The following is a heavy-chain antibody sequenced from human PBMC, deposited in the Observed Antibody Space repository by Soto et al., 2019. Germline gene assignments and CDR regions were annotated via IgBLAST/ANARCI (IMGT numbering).Heavy chain of an antibody. CDR3: ARDQEQWLVAYY. D-gene: IGHD6-19*01. Sequence: QVQLVESGGGVVQPGRSLRLSCAASGFTFSSYGMHWVRQAPGKGLEWVAVIWYDGSNKYYADSVKGRFTISRDNSKNTLYLQMNSLRAEDTAVYYCARDQEQWLVAYYWGQGTLVTVSS. CDR1: GFTFSSYG. J-gene: IGHJ4*02. V-gene: IGHV3-33*01. CDR2: IWYDGSNK.